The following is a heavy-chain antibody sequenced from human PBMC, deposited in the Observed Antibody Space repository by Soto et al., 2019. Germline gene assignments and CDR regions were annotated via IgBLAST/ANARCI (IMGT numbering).Heavy chain of an antibody. V-gene: IGHV3-30*18. D-gene: IGHD6-13*01. CDR1: GFTFSNYG. CDR2: ISNDGTNK. CDR3: AKEGRYSSTWGHFYYGMDV. Sequence: PVGSLRLSCGASGFTFSNYGVNWVRQAPGKGLEWVAFISNDGTNKYYADSLKGRVIISRDNSKNTLYLQMNSLRGEDTAVYYCAKEGRYSSTWGHFYYGMDVWGQGTTVTVSS. J-gene: IGHJ6*02.